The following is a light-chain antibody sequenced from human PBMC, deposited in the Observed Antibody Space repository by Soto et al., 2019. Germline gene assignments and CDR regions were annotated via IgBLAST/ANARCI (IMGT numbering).Light chain of an antibody. CDR2: AVS. CDR3: SSYAGSNNFV. V-gene: IGLV2-8*01. CDR1: SSDVGGYNY. Sequence: QSVLTQPPSASGSPGQSVTISCTGTSSDVGGYNYASWYQQHPGKAPKLMIYAVSKRPSGVPDRFSGSKSGNTASLTVSGLQAEDEADYYCSSYAGSNNFVYGGGTK. J-gene: IGLJ2*01.